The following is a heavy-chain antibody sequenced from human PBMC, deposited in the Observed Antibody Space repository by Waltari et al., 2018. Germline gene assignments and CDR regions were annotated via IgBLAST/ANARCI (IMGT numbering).Heavy chain of an antibody. J-gene: IGHJ4*02. CDR2: INTDGSST. V-gene: IGHV3-74*01. CDR3: ARDGGGNGYIHY. D-gene: IGHD3-16*01. Sequence: EVQLVESGGGLVQPGGSLRLSCEASGFTLSSSYMHWVRQAPGNGRVWVSRINTDGSSTNYADSVKGRFTISRDNGKNTLYLQMNSLRAEDAAVYYCARDGGGNGYIHYWGQGTLVTVSS. CDR1: GFTLSSSY.